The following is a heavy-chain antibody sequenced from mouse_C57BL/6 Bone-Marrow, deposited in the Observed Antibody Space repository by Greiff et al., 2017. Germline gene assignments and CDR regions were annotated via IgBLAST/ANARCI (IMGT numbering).Heavy chain of an antibody. V-gene: IGHV14-4*01. CDR2: IDPENGDT. Sequence: VQLQQSGAELVRPGASVKLSCTASGFNIKDDYMHWVKQRPEQGLEWIGWIDPENGDTEYASKFQGKATITADTSSNTAYLQLSSLTSEDTAVYYCAFYDYDSSYLLWAMDYWGQGTSVTVSA. CDR3: AFYDYDSSYLLWAMDY. CDR1: GFNIKDDY. J-gene: IGHJ4*01. D-gene: IGHD1-1*01.